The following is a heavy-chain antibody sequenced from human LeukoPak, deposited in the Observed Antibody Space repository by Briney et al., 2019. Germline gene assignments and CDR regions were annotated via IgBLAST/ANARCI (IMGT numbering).Heavy chain of an antibody. CDR3: AKDVEVCTGGSCYWTTFDS. CDR2: ISGSAGAS. CDR1: GFTFSSYP. J-gene: IGHJ4*02. D-gene: IGHD2-15*01. Sequence: GGSLRLSCAASGFTFSSYPMSWVRQAPGKGLEWVSTISGSAGASYYADSVKGRFAISRDNSKNTLYLQMNGLRAEDTAIYYCAKDVEVCTGGSCYWTTFDSWGQGTLVTVSS. V-gene: IGHV3-23*01.